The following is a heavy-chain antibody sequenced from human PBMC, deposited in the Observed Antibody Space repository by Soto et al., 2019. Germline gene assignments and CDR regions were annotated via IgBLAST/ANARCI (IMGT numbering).Heavy chain of an antibody. CDR3: ARSSRDGLDI. CDR1: GFTFSYFW. J-gene: IGHJ3*02. CDR2: IKRDGSEK. Sequence: EVQQVESGGGLVQPGGSLRLSCAASGFTFSYFWMSWVRQAPGRGLEWVANIKRDGSEKYYVDSVKGRFTISRDNAKNSLHLQLNSLRVEDTALHYCARSSRDGLDIWGQGTMVTVSS. D-gene: IGHD6-6*01. V-gene: IGHV3-7*01.